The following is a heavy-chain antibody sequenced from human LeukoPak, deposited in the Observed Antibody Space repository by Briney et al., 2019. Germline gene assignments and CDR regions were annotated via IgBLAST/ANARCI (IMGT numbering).Heavy chain of an antibody. CDR2: MYHTGST. D-gene: IGHD4-11*01. J-gene: IGHJ4*02. CDR1: GYSMSSGYY. V-gene: IGHV4-38-2*02. CDR3: ARVARHDYTDDPGGNYFDY. Sequence: SETLSLTCTVYGYSMSSGYYCGWIRQPPERGLEWIGSMYHTGSTYYTPPLKSRVTISVDTSQIQFYLKLSSVTAAHTAVYYCARVARHDYTDDPGGNYFDYWGQGTLVTVSS.